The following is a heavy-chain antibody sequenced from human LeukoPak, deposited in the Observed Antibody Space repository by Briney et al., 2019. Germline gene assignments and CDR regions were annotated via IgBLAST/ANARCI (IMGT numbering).Heavy chain of an antibody. V-gene: IGHV4-59*01. CDR2: IYNSGSM. CDR3: ARATETFSWFLQH. Sequence: SETLSLTCTVSGGSISSYYWSWIRQPPGKGLEWMGYIYNSGSMNNNPSLKSRVTISVDTTKNQFSLKLNSVTAADTAVYYCARATETFSWFLQHWGQGTLVTVSS. D-gene: IGHD6-13*01. CDR1: GGSISSYY. J-gene: IGHJ1*01.